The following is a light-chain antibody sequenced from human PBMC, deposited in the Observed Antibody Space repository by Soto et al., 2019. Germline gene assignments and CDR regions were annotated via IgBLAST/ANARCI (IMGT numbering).Light chain of an antibody. V-gene: IGLV2-14*01. CDR2: EVN. J-gene: IGLJ2*01. CDR1: SSDIGGYNY. Sequence: QSVLTQPASVSGSPGQSITISCTGTSSDIGGYNYVSWCQQHPGKAPKVIIYEVNNRPSGVSNRFSGSKSGNTASLTISGLQAEDEANYDCSSYTRSSTLVVFGGGTKVTVL. CDR3: SSYTRSSTLVV.